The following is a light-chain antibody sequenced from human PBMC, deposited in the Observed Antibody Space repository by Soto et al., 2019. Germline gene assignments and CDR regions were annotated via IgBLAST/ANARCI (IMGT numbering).Light chain of an antibody. CDR1: QSVLYSSNNKNY. CDR3: QQYNNWLWT. V-gene: IGKV4-1*01. CDR2: WAS. Sequence: DIVMTQSPDSLAVSLGERATINCKSSQSVLYSSNNKNYLAWYQQKPGQPPKLLIYWASTRESGVPDRFSGSGSGTDFTLTISSLQAEDVAVYYCQQYNNWLWTFGQGTKVEIK. J-gene: IGKJ1*01.